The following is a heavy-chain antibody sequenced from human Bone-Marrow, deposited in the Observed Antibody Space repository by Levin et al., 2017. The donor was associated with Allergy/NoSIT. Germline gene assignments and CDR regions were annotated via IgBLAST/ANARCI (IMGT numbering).Heavy chain of an antibody. Sequence: HPGGSLRLSCAASGFTFSSYAMSWVRQAPGKGLEWVSGISGSDGSTYYADSVKGRFTISRDNSKNTLDLQMNSLRAEDTAVYYCAKRQAGNVGGFVYWGQGSLVTVSS. CDR2: ISGSDGST. V-gene: IGHV3-23*01. CDR1: GFTFSSYA. CDR3: AKRQAGNVGGFVY. D-gene: IGHD1-1*01. J-gene: IGHJ4*02.